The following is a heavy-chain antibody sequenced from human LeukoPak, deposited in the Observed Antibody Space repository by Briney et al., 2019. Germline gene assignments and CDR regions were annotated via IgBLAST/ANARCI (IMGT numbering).Heavy chain of an antibody. Sequence: SVKVSCKASGGTFSSYAISWVRQAPGQGLEWMGRIIPILGIANYAQKFQGRVTITADKSTSTAYMELSSLRSEDTAVYYCAREVDSSSWYVRRGYIHDYWGQGTLVTVSS. J-gene: IGHJ4*02. CDR3: AREVDSSSWYVRRGYIHDY. CDR1: GGTFSSYA. V-gene: IGHV1-69*04. CDR2: IIPILGIA. D-gene: IGHD6-13*01.